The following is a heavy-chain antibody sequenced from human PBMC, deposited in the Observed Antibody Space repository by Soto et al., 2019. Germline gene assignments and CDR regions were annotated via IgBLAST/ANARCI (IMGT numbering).Heavy chain of an antibody. CDR2: INPNSGDT. J-gene: IGHJ6*03. V-gene: IGHV1-2*02. CDR1: GYTFSDYY. D-gene: IGHD5-12*01. CDR3: ARESGGATATLDYYYFYMDV. Sequence: QVQLVQSGAEVKKPGASVTVSCKASGYTFSDYYLHWVRQAPGQGPEWMGRINPNSGDTRYAQKFRGRVTMARDTSVRTAFMELNRLKSDDTAVYYCARESGGATATLDYYYFYMDVWGKGTTVTVSS.